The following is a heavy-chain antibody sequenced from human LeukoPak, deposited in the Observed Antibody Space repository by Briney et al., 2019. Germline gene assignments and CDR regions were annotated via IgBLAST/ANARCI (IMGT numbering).Heavy chain of an antibody. V-gene: IGHV4-39*01. CDR3: ARGERITIFGVVTLFDY. J-gene: IGHJ4*02. CDR2: IYYSGST. CDR1: GGSISSSSYY. Sequence: SETLSLTCTVSGGSISSSSYYWGWIRQPPGKGLEWIGSIYYSGSTYYNPSLKSRVTISVDTSKNQFSLKLSSVTAADTAVYYCARGERITIFGVVTLFDYWGQGTLVTVSS. D-gene: IGHD3-3*01.